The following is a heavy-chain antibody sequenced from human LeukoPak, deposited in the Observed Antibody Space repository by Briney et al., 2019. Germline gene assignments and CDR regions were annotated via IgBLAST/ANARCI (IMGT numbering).Heavy chain of an antibody. V-gene: IGHV4-59*11. Sequence: PSETLSLTCTVSGVSISSHYWGWIRQPPGKGLEWIGYVRDSENTKDNPSLNSRITLSADTSMNQLSLKLSSVTAADTAVYYCARGDYYYYYYMDVWGKGTTVTVSS. CDR2: VRDSENT. CDR3: ARGDYYYYYYMDV. CDR1: GVSISSHY. J-gene: IGHJ6*03.